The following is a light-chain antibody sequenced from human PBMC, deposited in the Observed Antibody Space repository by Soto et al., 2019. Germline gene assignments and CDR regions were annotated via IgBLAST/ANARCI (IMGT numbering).Light chain of an antibody. CDR1: SSNIGSNI. CDR2: RND. V-gene: IGLV1-44*01. CDR3: AAWDDTLSGWV. Sequence: QTVVTQPPSASGTPGQRVTISCSGSSSNIGSNIVNWYQQVPGTAPKLLIYRNDQRPSGVPGRFSGSKSGTSASLAISGLQSEDEADYYCAAWDDTLSGWVFGGGTKLTVL. J-gene: IGLJ3*02.